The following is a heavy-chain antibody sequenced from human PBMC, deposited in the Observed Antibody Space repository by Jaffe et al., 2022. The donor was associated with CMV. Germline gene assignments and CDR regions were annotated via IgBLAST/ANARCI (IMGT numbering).Heavy chain of an antibody. V-gene: IGHV3-7*01. J-gene: IGHJ6*02. Sequence: EVQLVESGGGLVQPGGSLRLSCAASGFTFSSYWMSWVRQAPGKGLEWVANIKQDGSEKYYVDSVKGRFTISRDNAKNSLYLQMNSLRAEDTAVYYCARDDRYYYDSSGYYGSYYYYGMDVWGQGTTVTVSS. CDR3: ARDDRYYYDSSGYYGSYYYYGMDV. CDR2: IKQDGSEK. D-gene: IGHD3-22*01. CDR1: GFTFSSYW.